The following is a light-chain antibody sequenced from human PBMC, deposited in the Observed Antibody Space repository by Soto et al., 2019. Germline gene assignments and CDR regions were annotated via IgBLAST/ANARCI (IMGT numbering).Light chain of an antibody. J-gene: IGKJ5*01. CDR3: QQFNTSPIT. Sequence: AIQLTQSPSSLSASVGDRVTITCRASQDISGALAWYQQKPGKAPKLLIFDVSTLQSGVPSRFSGSGSGTDFTLTISSLQPEDFGTYYCQQFNTSPITFGQGTRLEIK. CDR1: QDISGA. CDR2: DVS. V-gene: IGKV1-13*02.